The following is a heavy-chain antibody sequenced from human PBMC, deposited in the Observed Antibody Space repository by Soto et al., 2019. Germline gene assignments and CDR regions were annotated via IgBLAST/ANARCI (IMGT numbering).Heavy chain of an antibody. CDR2: ISYDGNNK. V-gene: IGHV3-30-3*01. J-gene: IGHJ2*01. Sequence: GGSLRLSCAASGFTFSSYAIHWVRQAPGKGLEWVAVISYDGNNKYYADSVKGRFTISRDNSKNTQHVQMNSLRVEDTAVYYCARGRRDGIDLWGRGTLVTVSS. CDR1: GFTFSSYA. CDR3: ARGRRDGIDL.